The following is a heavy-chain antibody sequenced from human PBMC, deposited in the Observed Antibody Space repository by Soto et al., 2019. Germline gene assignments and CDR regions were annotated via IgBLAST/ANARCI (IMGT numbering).Heavy chain of an antibody. CDR2: INPSGGST. Sequence: ASVKASCKASVDTFTSYYMYCVPQAHGQGLDWMGIINPSGGSTSYAQKFQGRVTMTRDTSTSTVYMELSSLRSEDTAVYYCASDFWSGYYTGNYYYGMDVWGQGTTVTVSS. CDR3: ASDFWSGYYTGNYYYGMDV. D-gene: IGHD3-3*01. J-gene: IGHJ6*02. CDR1: VDTFTSYY. V-gene: IGHV1-46*01.